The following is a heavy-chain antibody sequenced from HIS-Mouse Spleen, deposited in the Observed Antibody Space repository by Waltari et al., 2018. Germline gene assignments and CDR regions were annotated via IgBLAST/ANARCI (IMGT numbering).Heavy chain of an antibody. V-gene: IGHV4-39*07. CDR3: AREIPYSSSWYDWYFDL. CDR2: IYYSGST. J-gene: IGHJ2*01. CDR1: VCPISSSSYY. D-gene: IGHD6-13*01. Sequence: QLQLQESGPGLVKPSETLSLTCTVAVCPISSSSYYLGRIRQPPGKGLEWIGSIYYSGSTYYNPSLKSRVTISVDTSKNQFSLKLSSVTAADTAVYYCAREIPYSSSWYDWYFDLWGRGTLVTVSS.